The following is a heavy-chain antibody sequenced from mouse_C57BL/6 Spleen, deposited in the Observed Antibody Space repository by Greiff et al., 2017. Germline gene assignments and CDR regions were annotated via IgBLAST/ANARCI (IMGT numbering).Heavy chain of an antibody. J-gene: IGHJ4*01. V-gene: IGHV1-50*01. Sequence: VQLQQPGAELVKPGASVKLSCKASGYTFTSYWMQWVKQRPGQGLEWIGEIDPSDSYTNYKQKFKGKATLTVDTSSSTAYRQLSSLTSEDSAVYYCARRGIDGYDGYYYAMDYWGQGTSVTVSS. CDR3: ARRGIDGYDGYYYAMDY. D-gene: IGHD2-2*01. CDR1: GYTFTSYW. CDR2: IDPSDSYT.